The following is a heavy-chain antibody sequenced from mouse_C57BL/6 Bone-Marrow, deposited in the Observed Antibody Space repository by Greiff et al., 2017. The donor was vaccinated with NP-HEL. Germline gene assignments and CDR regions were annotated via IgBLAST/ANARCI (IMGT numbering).Heavy chain of an antibody. CDR3: ARHRGPFDY. CDR2: ISSGGSYT. Sequence: EVQGVESGGDLVKPGGSLKLSCAASGFNFSSYGMSWVRQTPDKRLEWVATISSGGSYTYYPDSVKGRFTISRDNAKNTLYLQMSSLKSEDTAMYYCARHRGPFDYWGQGTTLTVSS. V-gene: IGHV5-6*01. CDR1: GFNFSSYG. D-gene: IGHD3-3*01. J-gene: IGHJ2*01.